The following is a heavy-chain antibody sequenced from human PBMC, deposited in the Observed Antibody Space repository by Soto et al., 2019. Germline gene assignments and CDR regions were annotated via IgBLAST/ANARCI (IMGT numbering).Heavy chain of an antibody. CDR1: GGSISSYY. J-gene: IGHJ5*02. D-gene: IGHD2-2*03. Sequence: PAETLSLTCTVSGGSISSYYWSWIRQPPGKGLEWIGYIYYSGSTNYNPSLKSRVTISVDTSKNQFSLKLSSVTAADTAVYYCARDIGYCSSTSCYKNWFDPWGQGTLVTVSS. CDR3: ARDIGYCSSTSCYKNWFDP. CDR2: IYYSGST. V-gene: IGHV4-59*01.